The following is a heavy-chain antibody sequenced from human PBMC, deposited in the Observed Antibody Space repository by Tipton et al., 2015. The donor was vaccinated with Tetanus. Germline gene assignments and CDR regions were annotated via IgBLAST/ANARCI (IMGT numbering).Heavy chain of an antibody. J-gene: IGHJ6*02. CDR1: GFNFKTYG. V-gene: IGHV3-48*04. Sequence: SLRLSCAASGFNFKTYGMHWVRQAPGKGLEWVSNISSSGSTRYYADSVKGRFTISRDNAKNSLYLQMNSLRAEDTAVYYCARDRGSSAYGYYYGMDVWGQGTTVTVSS. CDR3: ARDRGSSAYGYYYGMDV. CDR2: ISSSGSTR. D-gene: IGHD3-16*01.